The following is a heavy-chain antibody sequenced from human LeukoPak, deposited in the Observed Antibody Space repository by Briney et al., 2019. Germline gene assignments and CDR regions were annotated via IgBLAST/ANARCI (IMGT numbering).Heavy chain of an antibody. D-gene: IGHD6-19*01. CDR2: INAGNGNT. V-gene: IGHV1-3*01. J-gene: IGHJ4*02. Sequence: ASVKVSCKASGYTFTSYAMHWVRQAPGQRLEWMGWINAGNGNTKYSQKFQGRVTITRDTSASTAYMELSSLGSEDTAVYYCARVGAVAGKLDYWGQGTLVTVSS. CDR3: ARVGAVAGKLDY. CDR1: GYTFTSYA.